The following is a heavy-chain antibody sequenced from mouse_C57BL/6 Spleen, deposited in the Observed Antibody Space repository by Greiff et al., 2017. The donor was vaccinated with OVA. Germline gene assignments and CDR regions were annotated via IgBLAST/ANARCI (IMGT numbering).Heavy chain of an antibody. Sequence: EVKLQESGGGLVKPGGSLKLSCAASGFTFSDYGMHWVRQAPEKGLEWVAYISSGSSTIYYADTVKGRFTISRDNAKNTLFLQMTSMRSEETAMYYCARGYDYSAYWGQGTLVTVSA. D-gene: IGHD2-4*01. V-gene: IGHV5-17*01. J-gene: IGHJ3*01. CDR1: GFTFSDYG. CDR3: ARGYDYSAY. CDR2: ISSGSSTI.